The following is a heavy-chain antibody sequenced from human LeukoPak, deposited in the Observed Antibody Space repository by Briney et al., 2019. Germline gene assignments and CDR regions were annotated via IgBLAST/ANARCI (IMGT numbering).Heavy chain of an antibody. V-gene: IGHV4-39*07. CDR1: GGSISSSSYY. CDR3: AREWSGSYYFDY. J-gene: IGHJ4*02. Sequence: SETLSLTCTVSGGSISSSSYYWGWIRQPPGEGLEWIGSIYYSGSTYYNPSLKSRVTISVDTSKNQFSLKLSSVTAADTAVYYCAREWSGSYYFDYWGQGTLVTVSS. D-gene: IGHD1-26*01. CDR2: IYYSGST.